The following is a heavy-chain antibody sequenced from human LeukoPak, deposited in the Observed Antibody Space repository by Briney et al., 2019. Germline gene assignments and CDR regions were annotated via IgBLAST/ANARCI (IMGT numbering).Heavy chain of an antibody. J-gene: IGHJ5*02. CDR3: ARGPPVGYSYGLNWFDP. Sequence: GASVKVSCKASGGTFSSYAISWVRQAPGQGLEWMGGIIPIFGTANYAQKFQGRVTITTDESTSTAYMELSSLRSEDTAVYYCARGPPVGYSYGLNWFDPWGQGTLVTVSS. CDR2: IIPIFGTA. D-gene: IGHD5-18*01. V-gene: IGHV1-69*05. CDR1: GGTFSSYA.